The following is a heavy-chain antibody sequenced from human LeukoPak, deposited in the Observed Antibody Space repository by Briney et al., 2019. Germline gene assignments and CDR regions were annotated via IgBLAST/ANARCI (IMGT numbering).Heavy chain of an antibody. CDR3: ASGVFYDILTGPHYYYGMEV. J-gene: IGHJ6*04. Sequence: SVTVSCKASGGTFSSYAISWVRQAPGQGLEWMGGIIPIFGTANYAQKFQGRVTITADKSTSTAYMELSSLRSEDPAVSSCASGVFYDILTGPHYYYGMEVWGKGTTVTVSS. CDR1: GGTFSSYA. CDR2: IIPIFGTA. V-gene: IGHV1-69*06. D-gene: IGHD3-9*01.